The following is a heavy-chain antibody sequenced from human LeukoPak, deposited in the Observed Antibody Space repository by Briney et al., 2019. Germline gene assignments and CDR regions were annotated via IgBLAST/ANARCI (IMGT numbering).Heavy chain of an antibody. CDR1: GVSISSHY. J-gene: IGHJ6*02. V-gene: IGHV4-59*11. CDR3: ARGRDYYGSGSYGPIYYYYGMDV. D-gene: IGHD3-10*01. Sequence: PSETLSLTCTVSGVSISSHYWSWIRQPPGKGLEWIGYIYYSGSTNYNPSLKSRVTISVDTSKNQFSLKLSSVTAADTAVYYCARGRDYYGSGSYGPIYYYYGMDVWGQGTTVTVSS. CDR2: IYYSGST.